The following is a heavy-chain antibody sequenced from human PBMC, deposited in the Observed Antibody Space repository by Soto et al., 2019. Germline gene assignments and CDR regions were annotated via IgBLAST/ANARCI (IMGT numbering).Heavy chain of an antibody. V-gene: IGHV1-18*01. CDR3: AREGYSSGGAFDI. D-gene: IGHD6-19*01. Sequence: AASVKVSCKASGYTFTSYGISWVRQAPGQGLEWMGWISAYNGNTNYAQKLQGRVTMTTDTSTSTAYTELRSLRSDDTAVYYCAREGYSSGGAFDIWGQGTMVTVSS. CDR2: ISAYNGNT. CDR1: GYTFTSYG. J-gene: IGHJ3*02.